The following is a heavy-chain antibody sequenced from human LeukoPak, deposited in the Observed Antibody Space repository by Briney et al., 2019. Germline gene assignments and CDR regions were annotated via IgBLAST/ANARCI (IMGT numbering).Heavy chain of an antibody. Sequence: GESLQISCKASGYTFTGYYMHWVRQAPGQGLEWMGWINPNSGGTNYAQKFQGRVTMTRDTSISTAYMELSRLRSDDTAVYYCAPRRSSGWLSTYYFDYWGQGTLVTVS. V-gene: IGHV1-2*02. CDR1: GYTFTGYY. J-gene: IGHJ4*02. CDR2: INPNSGGT. CDR3: APRRSSGWLSTYYFDY. D-gene: IGHD6-19*01.